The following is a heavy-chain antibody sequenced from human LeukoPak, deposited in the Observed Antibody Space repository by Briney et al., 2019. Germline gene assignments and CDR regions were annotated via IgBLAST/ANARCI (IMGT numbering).Heavy chain of an antibody. CDR1: GFTFSSYG. J-gene: IGHJ4*02. V-gene: IGHV3-33*01. CDR2: IWYDGSNK. Sequence: PGGSLRLSCAASGFTFSSYGMHWVRQAPGKGLEWVSIIWYDGSNKYYADSVKGRFTISKDNSKNTLYLQMNSLRAEDTAVYYCARDPGHNGWYGDSWGQGTLVTVSS. CDR3: ARDPGHNGWYGDS. D-gene: IGHD6-19*01.